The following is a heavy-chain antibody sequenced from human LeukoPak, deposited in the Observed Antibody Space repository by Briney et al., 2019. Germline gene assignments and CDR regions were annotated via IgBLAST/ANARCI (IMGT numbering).Heavy chain of an antibody. J-gene: IGHJ4*02. CDR3: ARDRYLRGGYFDY. CDR1: GFTFTAYA. Sequence: GGSLRLSCAASGFTFTAYAMSWVRQDPRAGLEWVSGITGSGGHTVYADSVKGRFTISRDNSKNTLYLQMNSLRAEDTAVYYCARDRYLRGGYFDYWGQGTLVTVSS. D-gene: IGHD3-10*01. V-gene: IGHV3-23*01. CDR2: ITGSGGHT.